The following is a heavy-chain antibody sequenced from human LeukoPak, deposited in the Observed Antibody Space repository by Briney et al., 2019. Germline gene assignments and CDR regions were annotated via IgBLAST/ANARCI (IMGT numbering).Heavy chain of an antibody. V-gene: IGHV1-69*04. J-gene: IGHJ4*02. Sequence: ASVTVSCKASGGTFSSYAISWVRQAPGQGLEWMGRIIPILGIANYAQKFQGRVTITADKSTSTAYTELSSLRSQDTAVYYCARDESGRGAHFDYWGQGTLVTVSS. D-gene: IGHD1-26*01. CDR2: IIPILGIA. CDR3: ARDESGRGAHFDY. CDR1: GGTFSSYA.